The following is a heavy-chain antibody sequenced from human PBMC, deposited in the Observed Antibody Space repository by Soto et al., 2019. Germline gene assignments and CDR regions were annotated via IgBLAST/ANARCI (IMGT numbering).Heavy chain of an antibody. V-gene: IGHV5-51*01. J-gene: IGHJ6*04. D-gene: IGHD2-8*02. Sequence: PGESLKISCKGFGFTFSNHWIAWVRHMPGRGLEWMGIIYGGDSDTRYSPSFQGQVTISVDKSISTVYLQWRSLKASDSALYFCTGRFGYCPGETCLDVWGGGTSVTVSS. CDR2: IYGGDSDT. CDR3: TGRFGYCPGETCLDV. CDR1: GFTFSNHW.